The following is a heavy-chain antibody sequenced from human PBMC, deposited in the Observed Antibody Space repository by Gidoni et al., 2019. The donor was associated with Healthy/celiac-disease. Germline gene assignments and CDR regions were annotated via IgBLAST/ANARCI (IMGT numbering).Heavy chain of an antibody. J-gene: IGHJ4*02. V-gene: IGHV3-53*02. Sequence: EVQLVETGGGLIQPGGSLRLSCAASGFTVSSNYMSWVRQATGKGLEWVSVIYSGGSTYYADSGKGRFTISRDNSKNTLYLQMNSLRAEDTAVYYCARDNWEVAAGPSDYWGQGTLVTVSS. CDR2: IYSGGST. CDR3: ARDNWEVAAGPSDY. D-gene: IGHD6-13*01. CDR1: GFTVSSNY.